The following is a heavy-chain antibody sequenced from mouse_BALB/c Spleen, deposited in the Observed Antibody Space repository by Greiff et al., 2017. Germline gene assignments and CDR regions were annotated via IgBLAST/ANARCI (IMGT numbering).Heavy chain of an antibody. CDR3: ARDSNDGYYVAWFAY. CDR2: INSNGGST. J-gene: IGHJ3*01. D-gene: IGHD2-3*01. CDR1: GFTFSSYG. V-gene: IGHV5-6-3*01. Sequence: DVQLVESGGGLVQPGGSLKLSCAASGFTFSSYGMSWVRQTPDKRLELVATINSNGGSTYYPDSVKGRFTISRDNAKNTLYLQMSSLKSEDTAMYYCARDSNDGYYVAWFAYWGQGTLVTVSA.